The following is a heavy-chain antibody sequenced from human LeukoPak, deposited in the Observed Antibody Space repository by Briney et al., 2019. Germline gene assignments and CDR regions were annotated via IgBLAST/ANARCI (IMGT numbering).Heavy chain of an antibody. CDR2: ISGSGGST. Sequence: PGGSLRLSCAASGFTFSSYAMSWVRQAPGKGLEWVSAISGSGGSTYYADSVKGRFTISRDNSKNTLYLQMNSLRAEDTAVYYCAKGTIAAAGTTGYFDYWGQRTLVTVSS. CDR1: GFTFSSYA. D-gene: IGHD6-13*01. CDR3: AKGTIAAAGTTGYFDY. J-gene: IGHJ4*02. V-gene: IGHV3-23*01.